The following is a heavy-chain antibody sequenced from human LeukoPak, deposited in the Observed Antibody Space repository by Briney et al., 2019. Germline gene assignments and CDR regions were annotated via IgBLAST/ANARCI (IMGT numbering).Heavy chain of an antibody. CDR3: ARDWDFAV. CDR1: AFSFSRYS. J-gene: IGHJ4*02. CDR2: ISPTGTHI. Sequence: GGSLRLSCAGSAFSFSRYSMSWVRQAPGKGLEWVSSISPTGTHIYYADSVKGRFTISRDNAKNSLYLQMNSLRAEDTAVYYCARDWDFAVWGQGTLVTVSS. D-gene: IGHD1-26*01. V-gene: IGHV3-21*04.